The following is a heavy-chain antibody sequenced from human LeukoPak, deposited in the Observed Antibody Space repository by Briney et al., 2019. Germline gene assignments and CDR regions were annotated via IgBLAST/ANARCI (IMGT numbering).Heavy chain of an antibody. CDR1: GYTFTSYD. V-gene: IGHV1-8*01. Sequence: ASVKVSCKASGYTFTSYDINWVRQATGQGLEWMGWMNPNSGNTGYAQKFQGRVTMTRNTSISTAYMELSSLRSEDTAVYYCAKDFPDSRELLTGHWFDPWGQGTLVTVSS. J-gene: IGHJ5*02. CDR2: MNPNSGNT. D-gene: IGHD1-26*01. CDR3: AKDFPDSRELLTGHWFDP.